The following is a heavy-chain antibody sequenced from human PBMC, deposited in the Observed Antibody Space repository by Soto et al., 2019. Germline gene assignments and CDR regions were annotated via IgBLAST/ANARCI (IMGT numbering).Heavy chain of an antibody. D-gene: IGHD3-9*01. CDR1: GFTFSSFW. V-gene: IGHV3-7*01. J-gene: IGHJ4*02. CDR3: ARLYYDWPPRAFDY. CDR2: IKQDGSEK. Sequence: GGSLRLSCAASGFTFSSFWMSWVRQAPGKGLEWVANIKQDGSEKYYVDYVKGRFTISRDNAKNSLYLQMNSLRAEDTAVYYCARLYYDWPPRAFDYWGQGTLVTVSS.